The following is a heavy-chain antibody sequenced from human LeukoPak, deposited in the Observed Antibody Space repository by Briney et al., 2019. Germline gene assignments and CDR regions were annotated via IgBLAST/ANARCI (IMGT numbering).Heavy chain of an antibody. CDR1: GFTFSSYS. J-gene: IGHJ4*02. V-gene: IGHV3-48*01. CDR3: ARVQGGGFRTADY. Sequence: AGGSLRLSCAASGFTFSSYSMNWVRQAPGKGLEWVSYISTSSNTIYYADSVKGRFTISRDNSKNTLFLQMNSLRGEDTAMYYCARVQGGGFRTADYWGQGTLVTVSS. D-gene: IGHD1-14*01. CDR2: ISTSSNTI.